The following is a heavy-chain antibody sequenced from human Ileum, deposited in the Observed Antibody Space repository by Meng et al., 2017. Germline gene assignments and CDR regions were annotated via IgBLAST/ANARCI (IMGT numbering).Heavy chain of an antibody. CDR2: INNDASST. J-gene: IGHJ4*02. D-gene: IGHD3-9*01. CDR1: GCILSNYW. CDR3: ARSAYTGSRPEY. Sequence: EGERAASGGNLGRPGSALRLSCAASGCILSNYWMHWVRQAPGKGLVWVSRINNDASSTDYADSVKGRFTISRDNAKNTLFLQMNSLTAEDTAVYYCARSAYTGSRPEYWGQGTLVTVSS. V-gene: IGHV3-74*01.